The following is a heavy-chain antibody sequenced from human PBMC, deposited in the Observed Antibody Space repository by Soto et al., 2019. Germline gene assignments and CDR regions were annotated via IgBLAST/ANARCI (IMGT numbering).Heavy chain of an antibody. CDR2: IQYSGST. D-gene: IGHD2-15*01. CDR3: ASANCGGGSCYAAY. Sequence: ASETLSLTCTVSGGSIRSDNYYWSWIRQHPGKGLEWIGYIQYSGSTYYNPSLKSRVAISIDPFESQFPLKLTSVTAADTAIYYCASANCGGGSCYAAYWGQGILVTVPS. V-gene: IGHV4-31*03. CDR1: GGSIRSDNYY. J-gene: IGHJ4*03.